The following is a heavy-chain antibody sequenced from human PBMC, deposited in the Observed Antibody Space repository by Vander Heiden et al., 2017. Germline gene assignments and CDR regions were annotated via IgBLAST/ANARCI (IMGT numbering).Heavy chain of an antibody. CDR1: GFTFSSYA. D-gene: IGHD3-22*01. CDR3: ARDSHYYDSSGYYYNYYYGMDV. CDR2: ISYDGSNK. Sequence: QVQLVESGGGVVQPGRSLRLYCAASGFTFSSYAMHWVRQAPGKGLEWVAVISYDGSNKYYADSVKGRFTISRDNSKNTLYLQMNSLRAEDTAVYYCARDSHYYDSSGYYYNYYYGMDVWGQGTTVTVSS. J-gene: IGHJ6*02. V-gene: IGHV3-30-3*01.